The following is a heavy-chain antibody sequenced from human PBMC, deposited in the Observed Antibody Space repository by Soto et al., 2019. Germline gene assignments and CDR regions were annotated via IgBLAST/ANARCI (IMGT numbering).Heavy chain of an antibody. CDR3: ARGRYYYDSSGYYYPYYYYYGMDV. D-gene: IGHD3-22*01. V-gene: IGHV4-34*01. Sequence: SETLSLTCAVYGGSFSGYYWSWIRQPPGKGLEWIGEINHSGGTNYNPSLKSRVTISVDTSKNQFSLKLSSVTAADTAVYYCARGRYYYDSSGYYYPYYYYYGMDVWGQGTTVTVSS. CDR2: INHSGGT. J-gene: IGHJ6*02. CDR1: GGSFSGYY.